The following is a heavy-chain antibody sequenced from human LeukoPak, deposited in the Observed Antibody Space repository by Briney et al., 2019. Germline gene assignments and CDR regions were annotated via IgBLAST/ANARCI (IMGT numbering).Heavy chain of an antibody. J-gene: IGHJ4*02. CDR2: ISAYNGNT. Sequence: PSVKVSCKASGYTFTSYGISWVRQAPGQGLEWMGWISAYNGNTNYAQKLQGRVTMTTDTSTSTAYMELRSLRSDDTAVYYCATEGGYCSSTSCYPYRGQGTLVTVSS. D-gene: IGHD2-2*01. CDR1: GYTFTSYG. V-gene: IGHV1-18*01. CDR3: ATEGGYCSSTSCYPY.